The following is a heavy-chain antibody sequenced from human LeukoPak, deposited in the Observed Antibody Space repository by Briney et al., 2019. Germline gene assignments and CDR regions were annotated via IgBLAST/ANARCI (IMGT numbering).Heavy chain of an antibody. V-gene: IGHV3-23*01. CDR2: ISGSGGRT. D-gene: IGHD3-16*02. Sequence: GGSLRLXCAASGFTFSSYAMSWVRQAPWKGLEWVSAISGSGGRTYTVDSVKGRFTISRENSKNTLYLQMNSLRAEDTAVYYCAKDHGMITFGGVIVPEYYFDYWGQGTLVTVSS. CDR3: AKDHGMITFGGVIVPEYYFDY. CDR1: GFTFSSYA. J-gene: IGHJ4*02.